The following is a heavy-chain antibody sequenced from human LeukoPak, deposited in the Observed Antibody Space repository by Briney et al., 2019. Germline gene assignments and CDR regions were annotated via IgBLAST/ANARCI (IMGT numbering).Heavy chain of an antibody. CDR3: AKGTSGYSSSYHDY. CDR2: ISYDGSNK. D-gene: IGHD3-22*01. Sequence: SGRSLRLSCAASGFTFSNYGVHWVRQAPGKGLEWGAVISYDGSNKYYADFVKGRFTISRDNSKNTLYLQMNSLGDEDTAVYYCAKGTSGYSSSYHDYRGQGTLVTVSS. V-gene: IGHV3-30*18. J-gene: IGHJ4*02. CDR1: GFTFSNYG.